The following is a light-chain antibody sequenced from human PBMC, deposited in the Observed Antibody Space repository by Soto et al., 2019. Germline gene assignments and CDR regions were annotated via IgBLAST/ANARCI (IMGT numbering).Light chain of an antibody. Sequence: IVLTQSPATLSLSPGERATLSCRASQSVSSYLAWYQQKPGQAPRLLIYDASNRATGIPARFSGSGSGTDFTLTISCLEPEDFAVYYCQQRSNWPPKYTFGQGTKLEIK. CDR3: QQRSNWPPKYT. CDR2: DAS. V-gene: IGKV3-11*01. J-gene: IGKJ2*01. CDR1: QSVSSY.